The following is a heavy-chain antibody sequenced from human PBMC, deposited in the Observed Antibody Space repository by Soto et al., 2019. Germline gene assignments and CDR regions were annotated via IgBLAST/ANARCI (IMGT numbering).Heavy chain of an antibody. D-gene: IGHD4-4*01. V-gene: IGHV3-21*01. CDR2: ISTRSSYI. CDR3: AGEPQNSYWFDP. J-gene: IGHJ5*02. Sequence: PGGLLRLSWAACGFTFSSYSMNWVRQAQGKGLEWVSSISTRSSYIYYADSVKGRFTISRDNAKNSLYLQMSSLRAEDTAVYYCAGEPQNSYWFDPWVQGTLVSVSS. CDR1: GFTFSSYS.